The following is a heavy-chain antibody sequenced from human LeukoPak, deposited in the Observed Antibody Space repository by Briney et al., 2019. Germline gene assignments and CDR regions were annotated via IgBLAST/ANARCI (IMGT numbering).Heavy chain of an antibody. V-gene: IGHV4-59*01. CDR3: ASAPLYGGFDY. Sequence: PSETLSLTCTVSGGSISRYYWSWIRQPPGKGLEWIGYIYYSGSTNYNPSLKSRVTISVDTSKNQFSLKLSSVTAADTAVYYCASAPLYGGFDYWGQGTLVTVSS. D-gene: IGHD4-23*01. CDR2: IYYSGST. CDR1: GGSISRYY. J-gene: IGHJ4*02.